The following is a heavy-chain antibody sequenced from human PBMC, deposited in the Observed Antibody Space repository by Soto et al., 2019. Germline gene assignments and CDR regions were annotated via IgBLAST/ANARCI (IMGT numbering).Heavy chain of an antibody. V-gene: IGHV3-23*01. CDR2: ISGSGGST. D-gene: IGHD3-9*01. CDR3: AKLPGSNYYYYYMDV. J-gene: IGHJ6*03. CDR1: GFTFSSYA. Sequence: EVQLLESGGGLVQPGGSLRLSCAASGFTFSSYAMSWVRQAPGKGLEWVSAISGSGGSTYYADPVKGRFTISRDNSKNTLYLQMNSLRAEDTAVYYCAKLPGSNYYYYYMDVWGKGTTVTVSS.